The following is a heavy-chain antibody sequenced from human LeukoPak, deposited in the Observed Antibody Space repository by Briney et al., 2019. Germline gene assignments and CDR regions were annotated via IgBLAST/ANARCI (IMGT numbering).Heavy chain of an antibody. D-gene: IGHD3-3*01. CDR3: ARAATEYYDFWSGYWTYFDY. V-gene: IGHV3-53*01. CDR1: GFTVSSNY. J-gene: IGHJ4*02. CDR2: IYSGGST. Sequence: TGGSLRLSCAASGFTVSSNYMSWVRQAPGKGLEWVSVIYSGGSTYYADSVRGRFTISRDNSKNTLYLQMNSLRAEDTAVYYCARAATEYYDFWSGYWTYFDYWGQGTLVTVSS.